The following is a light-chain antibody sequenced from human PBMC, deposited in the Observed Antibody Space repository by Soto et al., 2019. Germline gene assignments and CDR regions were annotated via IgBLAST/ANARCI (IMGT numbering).Light chain of an antibody. J-gene: IGKJ1*01. Sequence: EIRMTQYPPTLSVSPRERATLSCRASQSVSSNLAWYQQKPGQAPRLLIYGASTRATAIPVRFSGSGSGTEFTLTISSLQSEDFAVYYCQQYNNWPRTFGQGTKVDIK. CDR1: QSVSSN. CDR2: GAS. V-gene: IGKV3-15*01. CDR3: QQYNNWPRT.